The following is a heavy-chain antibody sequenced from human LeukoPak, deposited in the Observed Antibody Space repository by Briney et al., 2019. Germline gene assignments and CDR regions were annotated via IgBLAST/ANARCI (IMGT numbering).Heavy chain of an antibody. J-gene: IGHJ3*02. CDR3: ARDRGIINYDSSGYNDAFDI. CDR2: INPNSGGT. V-gene: IGHV1-2*02. Sequence: ASVKVSCKASGYTFTGYYMHWVRQAPGQGLEWMGWINPNSGGTNYAQKFQGRVTMTRDTSISTAYMELSRLRSDDTAVYYCARDRGIINYDSSGYNDAFDIWGQGTMVTVSS. D-gene: IGHD3-22*01. CDR1: GYTFTGYY.